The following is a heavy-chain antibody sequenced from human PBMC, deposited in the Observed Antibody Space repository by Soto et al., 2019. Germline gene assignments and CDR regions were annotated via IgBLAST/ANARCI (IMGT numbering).Heavy chain of an antibody. V-gene: IGHV3-7*03. Sequence: EVQLVESGGGLVQPGGSLRLSCAASGFTFSTYWMTWVRQAPGKGLEWVANIKQDGSEKYYVDSVKGRFTISRDNAKISLYLQMNSLRAEDTAVYYCARDGYNWNSASYGVDVWGQGTTVTVSS. D-gene: IGHD1-7*01. CDR1: GFTFSTYW. CDR2: IKQDGSEK. J-gene: IGHJ6*02. CDR3: ARDGYNWNSASYGVDV.